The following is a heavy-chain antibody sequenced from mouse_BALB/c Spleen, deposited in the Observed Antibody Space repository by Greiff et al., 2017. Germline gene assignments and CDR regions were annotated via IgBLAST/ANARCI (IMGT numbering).Heavy chain of an antibody. CDR1: GFTFSSFG. CDR2: ISSGSSTI. Sequence: EVQGVESGGGLVQPGGSRKLSCAASGFTFSSFGMHWVRQAPEKGLEWVAYISSGSSTIYYADTVKGRFTISRDNPKNTLFLQMTSLRSEDTAMYYCARSESLTGTFAYWGQGTLVTVSA. J-gene: IGHJ3*01. V-gene: IGHV5-17*02. D-gene: IGHD4-1*01. CDR3: ARSESLTGTFAY.